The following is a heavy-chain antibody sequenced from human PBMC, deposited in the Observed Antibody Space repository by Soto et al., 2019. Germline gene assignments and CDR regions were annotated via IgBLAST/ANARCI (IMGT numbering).Heavy chain of an antibody. V-gene: IGHV1-18*04. CDR3: ATSYDSGCGT. CDR1: GYPFSKYG. CDR2: IKPDNGDT. Sequence: QLQLVQSGAEVERPGASVRVSCKAYGYPFSKYGISWIRQAPGQGLEWMGWIKPDNGDTNYAQKFQGRVTMTTDTSSNTAYMELRSLRSDDTPVYYCATSYDSGCGTWGQG. D-gene: IGHD5-12*01. J-gene: IGHJ5*02.